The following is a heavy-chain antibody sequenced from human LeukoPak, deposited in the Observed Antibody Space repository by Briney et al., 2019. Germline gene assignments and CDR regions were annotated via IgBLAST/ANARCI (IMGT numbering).Heavy chain of an antibody. CDR1: GGSISSGGYY. D-gene: IGHD1-26*01. V-gene: IGHV4-30-2*01. J-gene: IGHJ4*02. CDR2: IYHSGST. CDR3: ARVTRSGSYYFDY. Sequence: SETLSLTCTVSGGSISSGGYYWSWIRQPPGTGLEWIGYIYHSGSTYYNPSLKSRVTISVDRSKNQFSLKLSSVTAADTAVYYCARVTRSGSYYFDYWGQGTLVTVSS.